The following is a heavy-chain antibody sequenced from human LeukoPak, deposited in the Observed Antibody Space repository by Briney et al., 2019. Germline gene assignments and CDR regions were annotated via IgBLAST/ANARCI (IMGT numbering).Heavy chain of an antibody. CDR2: ISSNGGST. D-gene: IGHD3-3*01. J-gene: IGHJ6*02. CDR3: ARGGYDFWSGYYPYYYYGMDV. V-gene: IGHV3-64*01. CDR1: GFTFSSYA. Sequence: GGSLRLSCAASGFTFSSYAMHWVRQAPGKGLESVSPISSNGGSTYYANSVKGGFTISRDNSKNTLYLQMGSLRAEEMGVYYCARGGYDFWSGYYPYYYYGMDVWGQGTTVTVSS.